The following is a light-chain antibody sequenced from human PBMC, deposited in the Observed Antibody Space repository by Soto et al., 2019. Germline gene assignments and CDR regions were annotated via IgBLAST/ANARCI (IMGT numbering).Light chain of an antibody. J-gene: IGKJ1*01. V-gene: IGKV1-5*03. CDR1: QRISSW. CDR2: KAS. Sequence: DIQMTQSPSTLSASVGDRVTITCRASQRISSWLAWYQQKAGKAPKLLIYKASALESGVPSRFSGSGSGTEFTLTISSLEPEDFATYYCQHYNTYPWTFGQGTKVDIK. CDR3: QHYNTYPWT.